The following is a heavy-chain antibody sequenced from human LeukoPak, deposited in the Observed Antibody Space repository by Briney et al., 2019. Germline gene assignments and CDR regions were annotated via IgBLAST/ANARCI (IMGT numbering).Heavy chain of an antibody. CDR1: GGTFSSYT. CDR2: IIPILGIA. V-gene: IGHV1-69*02. CDR3: ARAQADSSGYLFDY. D-gene: IGHD3-22*01. Sequence: SAKLFCKACGGTFSSYTISWVRQAPGQGLEWMGRIIPILGIANYAQKFQGRVTITADKSTSTAYMELSSLRSEDTAVHYCARAQADSSGYLFDYWGQGTLVTVSS. J-gene: IGHJ4*02.